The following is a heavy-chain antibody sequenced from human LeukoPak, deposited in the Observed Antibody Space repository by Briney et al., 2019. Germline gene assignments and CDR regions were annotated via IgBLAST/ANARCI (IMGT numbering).Heavy chain of an antibody. CDR1: GFTFSSYS. CDR3: ARAYYYDSSGYYY. CDR2: ISSSSSYI. V-gene: IGHV3-21*01. D-gene: IGHD3-22*01. J-gene: IGHJ4*02. Sequence: GGSLRLSCAASGFTFSSYSMNWVRQAPGKGLEWVSSISSSSSYIYYADSVKGRFTISRDNAKNSLYLQMNSMRAEDTTVYYCARAYYYDSSGYYYWGQGTLVTVSS.